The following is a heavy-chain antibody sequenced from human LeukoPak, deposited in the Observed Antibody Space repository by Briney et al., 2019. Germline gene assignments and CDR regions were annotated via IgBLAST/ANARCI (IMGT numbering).Heavy chain of an antibody. CDR1: GGSFSGYY. CDR3: ARDSNYSPLDY. Sequence: PSETLSLTCAVYGGSFSGYYWSWIRQPPRKGLEWIGEINHSGSTNYNPSLKSRVTISVDTSKNQFSLKLSSVTAADTAVYYCARDSNYSPLDYWGQGTLITVSS. V-gene: IGHV4-34*01. D-gene: IGHD2-21*01. CDR2: INHSGST. J-gene: IGHJ4*02.